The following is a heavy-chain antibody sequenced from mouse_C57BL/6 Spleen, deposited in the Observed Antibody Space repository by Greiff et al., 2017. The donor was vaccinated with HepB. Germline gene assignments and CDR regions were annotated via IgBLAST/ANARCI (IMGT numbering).Heavy chain of an antibody. D-gene: IGHD2-4*01. V-gene: IGHV14-2*01. CDR3: ACSYYDYYCGMAWFAY. J-gene: IGHJ3*01. Sequence: VQLQQSGAELVKPGASVKLSCTASGFNIKDYYMHWVKQRTEQGLEWIGRIDPEDGETKYAPKFQGKATITADTSSNTAYLQISSLTSEDTAVYFCACSYYDYYCGMAWFAYWGQGTLVTVSA. CDR1: GFNIKDYY. CDR2: IDPEDGET.